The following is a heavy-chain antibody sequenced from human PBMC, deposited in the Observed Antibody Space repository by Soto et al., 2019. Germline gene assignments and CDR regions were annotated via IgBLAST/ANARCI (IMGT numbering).Heavy chain of an antibody. V-gene: IGHV4-31*03. CDR3: ARSPVVTAMYFDY. Sequence: PSETLSLTCTVSGGSISSGGYYWSWIRQHPGKGLEWIGYIYYSGSTYYNPSLKSRVTISVDTSKNQFSLKLSSVTAADTAVYYCARSPVVTAMYFDYWGQGXLVTVYS. J-gene: IGHJ4*02. CDR1: GGSISSGGYY. D-gene: IGHD2-21*02. CDR2: IYYSGST.